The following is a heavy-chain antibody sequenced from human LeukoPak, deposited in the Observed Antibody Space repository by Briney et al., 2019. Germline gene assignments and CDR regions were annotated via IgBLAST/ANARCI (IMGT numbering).Heavy chain of an antibody. D-gene: IGHD2-15*01. Sequence: SETLSLTCTVSGGSISTDDWSWIRQPPGKGLDWIGYVSFGGGTNYNPSLKSRVITSADTSKNQFSLNLTSVTAADTAVYYCVRASVESGGAFDIWGQGTMVTVSS. CDR1: GGSISTDD. V-gene: IGHV4-59*01. J-gene: IGHJ3*02. CDR3: VRASVESGGAFDI. CDR2: VSFGGGT.